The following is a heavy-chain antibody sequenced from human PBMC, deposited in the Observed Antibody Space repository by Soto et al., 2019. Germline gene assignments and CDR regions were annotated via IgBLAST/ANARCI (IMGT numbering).Heavy chain of an antibody. CDR1: GFSLTTSGVG. CDR2: IYWNDDK. CDR3: ARQDPAGLRAYYFDY. V-gene: IGHV2-5*01. Sequence: SGPTLVNPTQTLTLTCTLSGFSLTTSGVGVGWIRQPPGKALEWLAVIYWNDDKRYSPSLKSRLTITKDSSKNQMVLTVTNMDPVDTATYYCARQDPAGLRAYYFDYWGQGTQVTVSS. J-gene: IGHJ4*02. D-gene: IGHD3-10*01.